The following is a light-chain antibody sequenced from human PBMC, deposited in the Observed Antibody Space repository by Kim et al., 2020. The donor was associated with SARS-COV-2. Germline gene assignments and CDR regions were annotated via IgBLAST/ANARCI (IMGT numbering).Light chain of an antibody. CDR3: NSWDSSGHHLV. CDR2: GKN. Sequence: SSELTQDPVVSVALGQTVRITCQGDSLRSSYASWYQQKPGQAPILVIYGKNNRPSGIPDRFSGSSSGNTASLTITGAQAEDEADYYCNSWDSSGHHLVFGGGTQLTVL. CDR1: SLRSSY. J-gene: IGLJ3*02. V-gene: IGLV3-19*01.